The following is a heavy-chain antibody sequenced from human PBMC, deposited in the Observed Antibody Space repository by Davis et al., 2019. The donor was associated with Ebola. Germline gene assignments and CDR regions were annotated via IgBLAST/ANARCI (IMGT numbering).Heavy chain of an antibody. D-gene: IGHD2/OR15-2a*01. CDR3: ARRGIPTFYGMDV. CDR1: GGSISSSSYY. J-gene: IGHJ6*02. CDR2: IYYRGTT. V-gene: IGHV4-39*01. Sequence: MPSETLSLTCTVTGGSISSSSYYWGWIRQSPGKGLEWIGNIYYRGTTDYNPSLKSRVTISVDTSKNQFSLKLSSVTAADTAVYYCARRGIPTFYGMDVWGQGTTVTVSS.